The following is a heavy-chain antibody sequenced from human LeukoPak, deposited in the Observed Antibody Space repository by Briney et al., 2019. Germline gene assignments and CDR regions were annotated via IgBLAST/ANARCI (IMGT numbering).Heavy chain of an antibody. J-gene: IGHJ3*01. CDR3: AKDIQLSA. Sequence: TGGSLRLSCAASGFNFNDAAMTWVPQAPGRGLEWVSLIASSGRNPYYTDSVRGRCTISRDNSKKTLSPQMNSLRVEDTAIYYCAKDIQLSAWGLGTMVTVSS. D-gene: IGHD5-24*01. CDR2: IASSGRNP. V-gene: IGHV3-23*01. CDR1: GFNFNDAA.